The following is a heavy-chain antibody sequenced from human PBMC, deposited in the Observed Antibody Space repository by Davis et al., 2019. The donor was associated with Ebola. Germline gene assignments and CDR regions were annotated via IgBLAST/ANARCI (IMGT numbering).Heavy chain of an antibody. CDR2: IVVGSGNT. J-gene: IGHJ5*02. CDR1: GFTFTSSA. CDR3: AAFRYCSGGSCPRVVDP. V-gene: IGHV1-58*01. D-gene: IGHD2-15*01. Sequence: SVKVSCKASGFTFTSSAVQWVRQARGQRLEWIGWIVVGSGNTNYAQKFQERVTITRDMSTSTAYMELSSLRSEDTAVYYCAAFRYCSGGSCPRVVDPWGQGTLVTVSS.